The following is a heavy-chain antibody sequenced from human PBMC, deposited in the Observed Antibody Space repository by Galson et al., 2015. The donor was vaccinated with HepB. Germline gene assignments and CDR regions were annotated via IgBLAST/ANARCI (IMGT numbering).Heavy chain of an antibody. J-gene: IGHJ6*02. CDR3: ARRSTAMDYYYGMDV. D-gene: IGHD5-18*01. CDR1: GYTFTSYD. CDR2: MNPNSGNT. Sequence: SCKASGYTFTSYDINWVRQATGQGLEWMGWMNPNSGNTGYAQKFQGRVTMTRNTSISTAYMELSSLRSEDTAVYYCARRSTAMDYYYGMDVWGQGTTVTVSS. V-gene: IGHV1-8*01.